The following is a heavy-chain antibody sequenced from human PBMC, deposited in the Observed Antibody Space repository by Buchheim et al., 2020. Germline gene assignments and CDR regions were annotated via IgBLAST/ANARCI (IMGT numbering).Heavy chain of an antibody. CDR2: MNPNSGNT. D-gene: IGHD3-3*01. CDR3: ARGTGDKLITIFGVVIENHKRWFDP. J-gene: IGHJ5*02. Sequence: QVQLVQSGAEVKKPRASVKVSCKASGYTFTSYDINWVRQATGQGLEWMGWMNPNSGNTGYAQKFQGRVTMTRNTSISTAYMELSSLRSEDTAVYYCARGTGDKLITIFGVVIENHKRWFDPWGQGTL. V-gene: IGHV1-8*01. CDR1: GYTFTSYD.